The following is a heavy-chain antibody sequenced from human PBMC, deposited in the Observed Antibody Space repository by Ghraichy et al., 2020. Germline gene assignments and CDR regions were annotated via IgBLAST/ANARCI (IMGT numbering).Heavy chain of an antibody. J-gene: IGHJ4*02. Sequence: GGSLRLSCKASGFTFSSYPMNWVRQAPGKGLEWVSAIIASGTTTYYADSVKGRLTISRDNSKNTLYLQMNSLRAEDTALYYCVNFDGYNVLDHWGQGTLVTVSS. D-gene: IGHD5-24*01. CDR3: VNFDGYNVLDH. V-gene: IGHV3-23*01. CDR2: IIASGTTT. CDR1: GFTFSSYP.